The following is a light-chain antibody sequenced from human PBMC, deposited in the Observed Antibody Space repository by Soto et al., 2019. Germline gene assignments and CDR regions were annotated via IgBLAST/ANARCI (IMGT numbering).Light chain of an antibody. CDR3: QSYDNSRNHVV. CDR2: SDN. J-gene: IGLJ2*01. V-gene: IGLV1-40*01. Sequence: SVLTQPPSVSGAPGQRVTIPCTGSSSNIGSFYDVHWYQQLPGTVPKLLIYSDNNRPSGVPDRFSGSKSGTAASLAITGLEAEDEADYYCQSYDNSRNHVVFGGGTKLTVL. CDR1: SSNIGSFYD.